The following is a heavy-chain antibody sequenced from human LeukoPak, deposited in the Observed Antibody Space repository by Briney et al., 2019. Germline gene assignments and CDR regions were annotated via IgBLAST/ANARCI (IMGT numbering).Heavy chain of an antibody. CDR1: GYTFTDSY. J-gene: IGHJ3*02. CDR2: INTYSGDT. Sequence: ASVKVSCKASGYTFTDSYIYRVRQAPGQGLEWMGWINTYSGDTKYAQKFQGRVTMTTDTSTNTSDMELRSLRSDDTAVYYCAKDRLGTTDAFDIWGQGTLVTVSS. V-gene: IGHV1-18*04. D-gene: IGHD1-7*01. CDR3: AKDRLGTTDAFDI.